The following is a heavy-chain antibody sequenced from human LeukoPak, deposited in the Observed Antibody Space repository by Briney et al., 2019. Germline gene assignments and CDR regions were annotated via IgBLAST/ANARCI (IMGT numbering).Heavy chain of an antibody. Sequence: TGGSLRLSCAASGFTFSSYAMHWVRQAPGKGLEWVAVISYDGSNKYYADSVKGRFTISRDNSKNTLYLQMNSLRAEDTAMYYCARGIGYCSGGSCEGYYYYYGMGVWGQGTTVTVSS. J-gene: IGHJ6*02. CDR2: ISYDGSNK. D-gene: IGHD2-15*01. V-gene: IGHV3-30-3*01. CDR1: GFTFSSYA. CDR3: ARGIGYCSGGSCEGYYYYYGMGV.